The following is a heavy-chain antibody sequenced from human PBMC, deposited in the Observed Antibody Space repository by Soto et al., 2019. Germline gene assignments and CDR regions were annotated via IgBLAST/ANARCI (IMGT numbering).Heavy chain of an antibody. D-gene: IGHD1-7*01. CDR1: GYTFIHFG. CDR2: ISPFNGHT. CDR3: AREPPRPTGGLNYFDP. Sequence: QIQLVQSETEVKEPGASVKVSCKTSGYTFIHFGISWVRQAPGQGLEWMGWISPFNGHTHYAQTFQGRVTLTTDTSTGTGFLELRSLRSDDTAVYYCAREPPRPTGGLNYFDPWGRGSLVTVSS. J-gene: IGHJ5*02. V-gene: IGHV1-18*01.